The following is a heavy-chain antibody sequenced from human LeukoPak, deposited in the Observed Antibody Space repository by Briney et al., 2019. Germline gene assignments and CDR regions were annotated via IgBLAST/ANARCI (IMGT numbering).Heavy chain of an antibody. J-gene: IGHJ4*01. Sequence: GGSLRLSCEVSGFTFTDYWMNWVRQAPGKGPEWVASIRQDGSEKTYVDSVKGRFTISRDNTKNSLSLQLNGLRAEDTAVYYCARDGTAAGLYFDLWGQGTLVSVSS. CDR1: GFTFTDYW. CDR3: ARDGTAAGLYFDL. CDR2: IRQDGSEK. V-gene: IGHV3-7*01. D-gene: IGHD6-13*01.